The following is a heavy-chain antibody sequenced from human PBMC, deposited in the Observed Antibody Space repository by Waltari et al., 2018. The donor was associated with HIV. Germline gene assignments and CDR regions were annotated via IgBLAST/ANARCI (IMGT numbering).Heavy chain of an antibody. CDR3: ARVAFSSSWFQVTLLENWFDP. V-gene: IGHV4-4*02. CDR2: IYHSGST. Sequence: QVQLQESGPGLVKPSGTLSLTCAVSGGSISSSNWWSWVRQPPGKGLEWSGEIYHSGSTNYNPSLKSRVTISVDKSKNQFSLKLSSVTAADTAVYYCARVAFSSSWFQVTLLENWFDPWGQGTLVTVSS. J-gene: IGHJ5*02. D-gene: IGHD6-13*01. CDR1: GGSISSSNW.